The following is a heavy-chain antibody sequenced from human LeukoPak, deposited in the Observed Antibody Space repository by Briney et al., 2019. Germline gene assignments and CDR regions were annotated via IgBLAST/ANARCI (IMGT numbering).Heavy chain of an antibody. D-gene: IGHD6-19*01. Sequence: GGSLRLSCAASGFTFSSYAMSWVRQAPGKGLERVSGVSGSGGSTYYADSVKGRFTISRDNSKNTLYLQMNSLTDDDSAVYYCAKDRIPVAGRQDIWDYWGQGTLVTVSS. J-gene: IGHJ4*02. V-gene: IGHV3-23*01. CDR1: GFTFSSYA. CDR3: AKDRIPVAGRQDIWDY. CDR2: VSGSGGST.